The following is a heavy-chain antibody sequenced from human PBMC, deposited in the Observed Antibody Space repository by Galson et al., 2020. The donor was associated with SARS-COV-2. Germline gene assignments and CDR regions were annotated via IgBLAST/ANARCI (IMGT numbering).Heavy chain of an antibody. Sequence: ASVTVSCKLSGYTLTELSMHWVRQAPGKGLEWMGGVDPEDGETIYAQKFQGRVTMTEDTSTDTAYMELSSLRSEDTAVYYCATDFTVTNGLWGQGTLVTVSS. D-gene: IGHD4-17*01. CDR2: VDPEDGET. CDR3: ATDFTVTNGL. J-gene: IGHJ4*02. CDR1: GYTLTELS. V-gene: IGHV1-24*01.